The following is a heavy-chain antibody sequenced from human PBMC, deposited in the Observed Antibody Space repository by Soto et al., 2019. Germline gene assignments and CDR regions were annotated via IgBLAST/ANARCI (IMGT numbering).Heavy chain of an antibody. CDR3: AREIGGYCSGGSCYSQNYYYYMDV. D-gene: IGHD2-15*01. CDR1: GGTFSSYT. Sequence: QVQLVQSGAEVKKPGSSVKVSCKASGGTFSSYTISWVRQAPGQGLEWMGRIIPILGIANYAQKFQGRVTIPADKSTITAYMELSSLRSEDTAVYYCAREIGGYCSGGSCYSQNYYYYMDVWGKGTTVTVSS. J-gene: IGHJ6*03. V-gene: IGHV1-69*02. CDR2: IIPILGIA.